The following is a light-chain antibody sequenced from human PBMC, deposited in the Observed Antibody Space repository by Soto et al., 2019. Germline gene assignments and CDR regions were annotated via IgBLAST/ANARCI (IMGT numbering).Light chain of an antibody. CDR2: EVS. J-gene: IGLJ1*01. CDR3: SSYTSSSTHYV. Sequence: QSVLTQPASVSGSPGQSSTISFTGTGSDVGGYNYVSWYQQHPGKAPKLMIYEVSNRPSGVSNRFSGSKSGNTASLTISGLQAEDEADYYCSSYTSSSTHYVFGTGTKATVL. V-gene: IGLV2-14*01. CDR1: GSDVGGYNY.